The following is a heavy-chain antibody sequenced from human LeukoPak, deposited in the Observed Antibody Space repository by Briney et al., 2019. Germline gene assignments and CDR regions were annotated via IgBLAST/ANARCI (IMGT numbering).Heavy chain of an antibody. CDR3: ARANNYDILTGYYKDAFDI. CDR2: IYPGDSDT. J-gene: IGHJ3*02. Sequence: GESLKISCKASGFRFTTYWIGWVRQMPGKGLEWMGIIYPGDSDTRYSPSFQGQVTISADKSISTAYLQWSSLKASDTAMYYCARANNYDILTGYYKDAFDIWGQGTMVTVSS. CDR1: GFRFTTYW. V-gene: IGHV5-51*01. D-gene: IGHD3-9*01.